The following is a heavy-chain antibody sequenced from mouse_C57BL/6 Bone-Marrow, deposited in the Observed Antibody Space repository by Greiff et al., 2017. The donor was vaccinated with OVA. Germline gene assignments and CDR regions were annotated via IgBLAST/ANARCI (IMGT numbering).Heavy chain of an antibody. D-gene: IGHD3-2*02. Sequence: QVQLQQSGPELVKPGASVKISCKASGYAFSSSWMNWVKQRPGKGLEWIGRIYPGDGDTNYNGKFKGKATLTADKSSSTAYMQLSSLTSEDSAVYFCARGGQLRPGYYAMDYWGQGTSVTVSS. V-gene: IGHV1-82*01. J-gene: IGHJ4*01. CDR2: IYPGDGDT. CDR1: GYAFSSSW. CDR3: ARGGQLRPGYYAMDY.